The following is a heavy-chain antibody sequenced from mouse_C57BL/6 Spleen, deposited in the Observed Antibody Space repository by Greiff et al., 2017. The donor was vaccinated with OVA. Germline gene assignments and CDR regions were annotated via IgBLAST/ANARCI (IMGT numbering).Heavy chain of an antibody. CDR3: AKTFITRDYAMDY. V-gene: IGHV2-3*01. CDR2: IWGYGST. Sequence: VKLMESGPGLVAPSQSLSITCTVSGFSLTSYGVSWVRQPPGKGMEWLGVIWGYGSTNYPSALISKLSISKDNSKSQVFLKLNSLQTDYTATYYCAKTFITRDYAMDYWGQGTSVTVSS. J-gene: IGHJ4*01. D-gene: IGHD1-1*01. CDR1: GFSLTSYG.